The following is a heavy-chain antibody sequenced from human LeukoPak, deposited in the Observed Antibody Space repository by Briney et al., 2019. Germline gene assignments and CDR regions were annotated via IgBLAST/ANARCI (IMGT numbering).Heavy chain of an antibody. CDR3: ARGSYDFWSGYYHLFDY. CDR1: GYSISSGYY. CDR2: IYHSGST. D-gene: IGHD3-3*01. Sequence: SETLSLTCTVSGYSISSGYYWGWIRQPPGKGLEWIGSIYHSGSTYYNPSLKSRVTISVDTSKNQFSLKLSSVTAADTAVYYCARGSYDFWSGYYHLFDYWGQGTLVTVSS. J-gene: IGHJ4*02. V-gene: IGHV4-38-2*02.